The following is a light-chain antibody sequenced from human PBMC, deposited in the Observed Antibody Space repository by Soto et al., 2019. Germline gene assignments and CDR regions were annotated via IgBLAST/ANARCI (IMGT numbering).Light chain of an antibody. J-gene: IGKJ4*01. CDR1: QRVSSD. V-gene: IGKV3-11*01. CDR3: QQRSNWPPLT. CDR2: DAS. Sequence: DIVLTQSPATLSLSPGDRATLSCRASQRVSSDLAWYQQKPGQAPRLLIYDASNMPTGIPARFSGSGSGTDFTLTIISLEPDDFAVYYCQQRSNWPPLTFGGGTKVEIK.